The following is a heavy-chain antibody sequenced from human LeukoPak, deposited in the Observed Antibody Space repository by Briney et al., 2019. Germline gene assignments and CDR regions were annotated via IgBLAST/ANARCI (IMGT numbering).Heavy chain of an antibody. V-gene: IGHV1-69*05. Sequence: SVKVSCKASGSSFRSSTFAWVRQAPGRGLEWMGGIIPIFGAPNYALEFQGRATITTDESTSTVSMELSSLRSEDTAMYYCARGRLQVALSSGHLKWLDPWGQGSLVTVSS. CDR1: GSSFRSST. D-gene: IGHD3-22*01. CDR2: IIPIFGAP. CDR3: ARGRLQVALSSGHLKWLDP. J-gene: IGHJ5*02.